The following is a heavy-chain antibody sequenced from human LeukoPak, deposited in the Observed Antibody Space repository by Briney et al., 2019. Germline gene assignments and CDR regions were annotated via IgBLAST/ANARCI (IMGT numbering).Heavy chain of an antibody. CDR3: AKGLGYCSGGSCPYYYGMDV. Sequence: GGSLRLSCAASGFTFSSYGMHWVRQAPGKGLEWVAVISYDGSNKYYADSVKGRFTISRDNSENTLYLQMNSLRAEDTAVYYCAKGLGYCSGGSCPYYYGMDVWGQGTTVTVSS. CDR1: GFTFSSYG. CDR2: ISYDGSNK. D-gene: IGHD2-15*01. J-gene: IGHJ6*02. V-gene: IGHV3-30*18.